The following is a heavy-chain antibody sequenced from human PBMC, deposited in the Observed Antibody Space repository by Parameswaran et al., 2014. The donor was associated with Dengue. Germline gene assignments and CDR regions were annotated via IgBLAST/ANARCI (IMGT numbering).Heavy chain of an antibody. CDR2: MYYSGST. V-gene: IGHV4-39*07. D-gene: IGHD3-22*01. J-gene: IGHJ4*02. Sequence: WIRQPPGKGLEWIGFMYYSGSTYYNPSLKGRVTISVDTSKNQFSLKLSSVTAADTAVYYCARDYYYESSGPSHWGQGTLVTVSS. CDR3: ARDYYYESSGPSH.